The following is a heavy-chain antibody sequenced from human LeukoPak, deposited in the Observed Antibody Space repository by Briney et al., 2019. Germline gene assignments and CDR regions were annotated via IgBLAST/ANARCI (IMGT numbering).Heavy chain of an antibody. Sequence: GGSLRLSCAASGFNFSTYAMSWVRQAPAKGLEWVSALSGRGSNTYYADSVKGRFTISRDNSENTLYLQMNSLRAEDTAVYYCAKDSRGGPDYLAAAGYYYGMDVWGQGTTVTVSS. J-gene: IGHJ6*02. V-gene: IGHV3-23*01. CDR3: AKDSRGGPDYLAAAGYYYGMDV. D-gene: IGHD6-13*01. CDR2: LSGRGSNT. CDR1: GFNFSTYA.